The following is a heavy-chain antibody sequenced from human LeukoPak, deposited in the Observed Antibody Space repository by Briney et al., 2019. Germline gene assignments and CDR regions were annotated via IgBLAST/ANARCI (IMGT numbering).Heavy chain of an antibody. CDR2: IYYSGST. D-gene: IGHD2-2*01. Sequence: PSETLSLTCTVSGGSISSGGYYWSWIRQHPGKGLEWIGYIYYSGSTYYNPSLKSRVTISVDTSKNQFSLKLSSVTAADTAVYYCALYCSSTSRRRGAFDYWGQGTLVTVSS. V-gene: IGHV4-31*03. CDR3: ALYCSSTSRRRGAFDY. J-gene: IGHJ4*02. CDR1: GGSISSGGYY.